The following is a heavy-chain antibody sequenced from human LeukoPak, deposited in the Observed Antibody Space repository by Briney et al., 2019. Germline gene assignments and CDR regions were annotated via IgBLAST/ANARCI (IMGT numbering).Heavy chain of an antibody. J-gene: IGHJ6*03. Sequence: GRSLRLSCAASGFTFSSYGMHWVRQAPGKGLEWVAVIWYDGSNKYYADSVKGRFTISRDNSKNTLYLQMNSLGAEDMAVYYCAREYCSSTSCQYYYYYYMDVWGKGTTVTVSS. CDR3: AREYCSSTSCQYYYYYYMDV. D-gene: IGHD2-2*01. CDR1: GFTFSSYG. V-gene: IGHV3-33*01. CDR2: IWYDGSNK.